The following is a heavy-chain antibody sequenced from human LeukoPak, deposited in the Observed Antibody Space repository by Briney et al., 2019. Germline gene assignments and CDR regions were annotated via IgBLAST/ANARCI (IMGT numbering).Heavy chain of an antibody. D-gene: IGHD4/OR15-4a*01. V-gene: IGHV3-7*01. Sequence: GGSLRLSCAASGFTFSSYGMHWVRQAPGKGLEWVANIKQDGNEKYYVDSVKGRFTISRDNAKNSLDLQMNSLRAEDTAVYYCARDTLGEGEDANYAVYYFDYWGQGTPVTVSP. CDR2: IKQDGNEK. J-gene: IGHJ4*02. CDR3: ARDTLGEGEDANYAVYYFDY. CDR1: GFTFSSYG.